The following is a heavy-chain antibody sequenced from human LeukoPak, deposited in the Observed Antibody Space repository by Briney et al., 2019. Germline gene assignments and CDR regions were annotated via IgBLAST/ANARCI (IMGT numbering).Heavy chain of an antibody. V-gene: IGHV3-23*01. J-gene: IGHJ4*02. CDR1: GFTFNNAW. D-gene: IGHD2-2*01. Sequence: GGSLRLSCAASGFTFNNAWMTWVRQAPGKGLEWVSSISGSGGSRYYADSVKGRFTISRDNSKNTLYLQMNSLRAEDTAVYYCAKDEWDIVVVPAAYFDYWGQGSLVTVSS. CDR3: AKDEWDIVVVPAAYFDY. CDR2: ISGSGGSR.